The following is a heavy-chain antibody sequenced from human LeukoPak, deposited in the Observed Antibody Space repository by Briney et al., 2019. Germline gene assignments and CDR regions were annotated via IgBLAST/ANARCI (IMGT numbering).Heavy chain of an antibody. J-gene: IGHJ5*02. CDR2: LYTSGST. V-gene: IGHV4-61*02. D-gene: IGHD6-13*01. CDR3: ARSGRITAAGTFKFWFDP. CDR1: GGSISSGSYY. Sequence: PSETLSLTCTVSGGSISSGSYYWNWIRQPAGKGLEWIGRLYTSGSTSYNPSLKSRVTISVDTSKDQFSLKLSSVTAADTAVYYCARSGRITAAGTFKFWFDPWGQGTLVTVSS.